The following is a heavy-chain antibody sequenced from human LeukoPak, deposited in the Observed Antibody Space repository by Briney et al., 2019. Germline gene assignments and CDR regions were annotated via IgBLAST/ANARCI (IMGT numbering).Heavy chain of an antibody. CDR2: INTNTGNP. D-gene: IGHD3-3*01. CDR3: ARVGHTYYDFWSGTGKKAVDV. J-gene: IGHJ6*04. CDR1: GYTFTSYA. Sequence: ASVKVSCKASGYTFTSYAMNWVRQAPGQGLEWRGCINTNTGNPTYAQGFTGRFVFSLDTSVSTAYLQISSLKAEDTAVYYCARVGHTYYDFWSGTGKKAVDVWGKGTTVTVSS. V-gene: IGHV7-4-1*02.